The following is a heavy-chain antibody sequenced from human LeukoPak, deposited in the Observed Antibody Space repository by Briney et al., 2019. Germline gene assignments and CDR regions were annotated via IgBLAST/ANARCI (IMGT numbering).Heavy chain of an antibody. CDR2: SYSGGST. V-gene: IGHV3-53*01. CDR3: TRSTPPGPA. Sequence: PGGSLRLSCEVSGLTVSSNHMSWVRQAPGKGLEWVSVSYSGGSTQYADSVKGRFAMSRDNSKNTLYLQMDSLRVEDTAVYYCTRSTPPGPAWGQGTLVTVSS. CDR1: GLTVSSNH. J-gene: IGHJ5*02.